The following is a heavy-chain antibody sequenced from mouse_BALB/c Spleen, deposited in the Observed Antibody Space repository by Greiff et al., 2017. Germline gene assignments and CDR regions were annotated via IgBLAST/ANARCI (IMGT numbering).Heavy chain of an antibody. CDR3: ARDEDWYFDV. CDR2: ISSGSSTI. Sequence: DVHLVESGGGLVQPGGSRKLSCAASGFTFSSFGMHWVRQAPEKGLEWVAYISSGSSTIYYADTVKGRFTISRDNPKNTLFLQMTSLRSEDTAMYYCARDEDWYFDVWGAGTTVTVSS. CDR1: GFTFSSFG. V-gene: IGHV5-17*02. J-gene: IGHJ1*01.